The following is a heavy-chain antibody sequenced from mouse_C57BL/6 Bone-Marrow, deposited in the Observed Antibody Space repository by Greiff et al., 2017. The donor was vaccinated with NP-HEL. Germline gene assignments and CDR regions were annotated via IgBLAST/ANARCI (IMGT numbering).Heavy chain of an antibody. V-gene: IGHV5-12*01. CDR1: GFTFSDYY. CDR2: ISNGGGSN. Sequence: EVKLVESGGGLVQPGGSLKLSCAASGFTFSDYYMYWVRQTPEKRLEWVAYISNGGGSNYYPDTVKGRFTISRDNAKNTLYLQMSRLKSEDTAMYYCARRGNYYGSSYRYFDVWGTGTTVTVSS. J-gene: IGHJ1*03. CDR3: ARRGNYYGSSYRYFDV. D-gene: IGHD1-1*01.